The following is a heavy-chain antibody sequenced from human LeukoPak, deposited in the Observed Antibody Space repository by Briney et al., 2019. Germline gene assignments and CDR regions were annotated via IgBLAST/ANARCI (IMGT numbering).Heavy chain of an antibody. CDR3: ARSLYSNAGPAHLDY. V-gene: IGHV4-39*01. CDR1: GGSITSNDYY. J-gene: IGHJ4*02. CDR2: IYHSGRT. D-gene: IGHD6-13*01. Sequence: SETLSLTCTVSGGSITSNDYYWGWIRQPPGMGLEWIGTIYHSGRTYYNPSLRSRVTISVDTSENQFSLKMSSVTAADTAVYYCARSLYSNAGPAHLDYWDQGTLVTVSS.